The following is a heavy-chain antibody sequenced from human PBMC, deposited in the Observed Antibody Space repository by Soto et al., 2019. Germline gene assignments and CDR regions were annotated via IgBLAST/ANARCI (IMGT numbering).Heavy chain of an antibody. Sequence: SETLSLTCTVSGGSISSGGYYWSWIRQHPGKGLEWIGYIYYSGSTYYNPSLKSRVTISVDTSKNQFSLKLSSVTAADTAVYYCARWTTVTTQYFDNWGQGTLVTVSS. CDR1: GGSISSGGYY. CDR3: ARWTTVTTQYFDN. V-gene: IGHV4-31*03. D-gene: IGHD4-17*01. J-gene: IGHJ4*02. CDR2: IYYSGST.